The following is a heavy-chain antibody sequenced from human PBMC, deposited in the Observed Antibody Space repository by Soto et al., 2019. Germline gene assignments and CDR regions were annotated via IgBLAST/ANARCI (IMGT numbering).Heavy chain of an antibody. J-gene: IGHJ4*02. D-gene: IGHD3-9*01. CDR3: ARHGVLRSFDWSF. Sequence: PGESLKISFKGSGYSFTSYWIGWVRQMPVKGMEWMGIIYPGDSDTRYRPSFQGQVTISADKSIRTAYLQWSSLKASDTAMYYCARHGVLRSFDWSFWGQGTLFTVSS. CDR1: GYSFTSYW. CDR2: IYPGDSDT. V-gene: IGHV5-51*01.